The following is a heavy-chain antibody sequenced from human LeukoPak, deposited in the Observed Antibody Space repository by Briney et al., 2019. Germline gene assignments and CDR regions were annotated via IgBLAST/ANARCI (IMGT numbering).Heavy chain of an antibody. CDR2: ISSNGGST. CDR1: GFTFSSYA. J-gene: IGHJ3*02. V-gene: IGHV3-64*04. Sequence: GGSLRLSCSASGFTFSSYAMHWVRQAPGKGLEYVSAISSNGGSTYYADSVKGRFTISRDNAKNSLYLQMNSLRAEDTAVYYCARDKTEQWLVLEAFDIWGQGTVVTVSS. CDR3: ARDKTEQWLVLEAFDI. D-gene: IGHD6-19*01.